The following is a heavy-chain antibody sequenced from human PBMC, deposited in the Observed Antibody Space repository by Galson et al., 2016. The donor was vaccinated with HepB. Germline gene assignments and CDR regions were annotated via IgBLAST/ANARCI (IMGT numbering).Heavy chain of an antibody. CDR1: GYTFTTYA. J-gene: IGHJ6*02. V-gene: IGHV1-3*01. Sequence: SVKVSCKASGYTFTTYAMYWVRQAPGQRLEWLGWINAANGDTKYSQKLQGRGTITWDTSANTAYMELSSLRSEDTAVYHCARGHIVATVDYYYYGLDVWGQGTTVTVSS. D-gene: IGHD5-12*01. CDR2: INAANGDT. CDR3: ARGHIVATVDYYYYGLDV.